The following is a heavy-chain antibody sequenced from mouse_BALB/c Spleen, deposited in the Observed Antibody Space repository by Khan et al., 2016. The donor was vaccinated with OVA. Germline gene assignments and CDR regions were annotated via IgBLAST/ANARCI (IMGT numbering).Heavy chain of an antibody. J-gene: IGHJ2*01. V-gene: IGHV3-2*02. CDR1: GYSITSDYA. CDR3: ARSIMAN. Sequence: EVQLQESGPGLVKPSQSLSLTCTVTGYSITSDYAWNWIRQFPGNKLEWMGYISYSGSTSYNLSLKSRISITRDTSKNQFFLQLNSVTTEDTATYYCARSIMANWGQGTTLTVSA. CDR2: ISYSGST.